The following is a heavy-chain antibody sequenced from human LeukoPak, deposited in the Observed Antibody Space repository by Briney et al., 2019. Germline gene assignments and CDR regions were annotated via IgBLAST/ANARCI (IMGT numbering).Heavy chain of an antibody. J-gene: IGHJ3*02. V-gene: IGHV4-59*01. CDR1: GGSISSYY. Sequence: SETLSLTCTVSGGSISSYYWSWIRQPPGKGLEWIGYIYYSGSTNYNPSLKSRVTISVDTSKNQFSLKLSSVTAADTAVYYCARSFRDGYRRDAFDIWGQGTMVTVSP. CDR3: ARSFRDGYRRDAFDI. CDR2: IYYSGST. D-gene: IGHD5-24*01.